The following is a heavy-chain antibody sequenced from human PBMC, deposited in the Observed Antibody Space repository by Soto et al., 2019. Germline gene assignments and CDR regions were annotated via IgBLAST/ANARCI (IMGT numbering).Heavy chain of an antibody. CDR1: GFTFSTYA. J-gene: IGHJ3*02. D-gene: IGHD3-22*01. CDR3: ARGGPYYYDSSDWGAFHI. CDR2: ISYDGSNK. V-gene: IGHV3-30-3*01. Sequence: QVQLVESGGGVVQPGRSLRLSCAAFGFTFSTYAMHWVRQAPGKGLDWVAVISYDGSNKYYADSVKGRFTISRDNSKNTLHLQMNSLRAEDTTVYYCARGGPYYYDSSDWGAFHIWGQGTMVTVSS.